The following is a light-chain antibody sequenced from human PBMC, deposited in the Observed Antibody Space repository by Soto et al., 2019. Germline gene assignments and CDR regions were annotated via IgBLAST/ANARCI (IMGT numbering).Light chain of an antibody. CDR2: GAS. Sequence: EIVLTQSPGTLSLSPGERATLSCRASQSVSSSYIAWYQQKAGQAPRLLIYGASSRAAGIPDRFSGSASGTDFTLTISRLESEDFAVYYCQHYGHALWAFGQGTKVDIK. J-gene: IGKJ1*01. V-gene: IGKV3-20*01. CDR1: QSVSSSY. CDR3: QHYGHALWA.